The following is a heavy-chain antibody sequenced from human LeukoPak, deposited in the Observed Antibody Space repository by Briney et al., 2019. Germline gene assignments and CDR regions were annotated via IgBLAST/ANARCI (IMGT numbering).Heavy chain of an antibody. CDR1: GGSISNYY. J-gene: IGHJ4*02. V-gene: IGHV4-59*01. Sequence: PSETLSLTCTVSGGSISNYYWNWLRQPPGKGLEWIGYIYYSGSTNYNPSLSGRVTMSLDTSKNQFSLRLTSVTAADTAVYYCARGTVTMVDYWGQGTLVTVSS. D-gene: IGHD3-10*01. CDR2: IYYSGST. CDR3: ARGTVTMVDY.